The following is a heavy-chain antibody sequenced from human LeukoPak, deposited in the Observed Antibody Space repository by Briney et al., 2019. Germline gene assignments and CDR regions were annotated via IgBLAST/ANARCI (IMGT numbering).Heavy chain of an antibody. J-gene: IGHJ3*02. V-gene: IGHV3-43D*03. CDR3: AKDYEGSSGYFSAFDI. CDR2: ISWDGGST. CDR1: GFTFDDYA. D-gene: IGHD3-22*01. Sequence: GGSLRLSCAASGFTFDDYAMHWVRRAPGKGLEWVSLISWDGGSTYYSDSVKGRFTISRDNSKNSLYLQMNSLRAEDTALYYCAKDYEGSSGYFSAFDIWGQGTMVTVSS.